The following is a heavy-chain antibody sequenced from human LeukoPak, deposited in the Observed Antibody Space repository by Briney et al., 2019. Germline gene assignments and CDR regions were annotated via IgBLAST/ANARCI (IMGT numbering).Heavy chain of an antibody. CDR3: ARSRYDSNYFDY. V-gene: IGHV4-59*01. D-gene: IGHD5-12*01. CDR1: GCSISSYY. Sequence: PSETLSLTCTVSGCSISSYYWSWIRQPPGKGLEWIGYIYYSGSTNYNPSLKSRVTISIDTSKNQFSLKLSSVTAADTAFYYCARSRYDSNYFDYWGQGTLVTVSS. J-gene: IGHJ4*02. CDR2: IYYSGST.